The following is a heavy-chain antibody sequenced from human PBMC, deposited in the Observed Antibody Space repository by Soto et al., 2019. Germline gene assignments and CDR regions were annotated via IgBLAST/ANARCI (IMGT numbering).Heavy chain of an antibody. CDR2: IYWDDDK. V-gene: IGHV2-5*02. CDR1: GFSLSTSGVG. Sequence: QITLKESGPTLVKPTQTLTLTCTFSGFSLSTSGVGVGWIRQPPGKALEWLALIYWDDDKRYSPSLKSRLTIPKHXSKNQVVLTMTNMDPVDTATYYCAHRPSYCSGYSCYSGFDYWGQGTLVTVSS. J-gene: IGHJ4*02. CDR3: AHRPSYCSGYSCYSGFDY. D-gene: IGHD2-15*01.